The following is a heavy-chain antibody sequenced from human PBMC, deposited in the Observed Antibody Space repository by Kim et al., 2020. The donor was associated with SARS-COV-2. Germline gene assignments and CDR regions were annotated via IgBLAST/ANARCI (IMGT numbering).Heavy chain of an antibody. J-gene: IGHJ4*02. CDR3: AKDGGELYGSGSYTGGYFDY. Sequence: LSLTCAASGFTFSSYAMSWVRQAPGKGLEWVSAISGSGGSTYYADSVKGRFTISRDNSKNTLYLQMNSLRAEDTAVYYCAKDGGELYGSGSYTGGYFDYWGQGTLVTVSS. D-gene: IGHD3-10*01. V-gene: IGHV3-23*01. CDR1: GFTFSSYA. CDR2: ISGSGGST.